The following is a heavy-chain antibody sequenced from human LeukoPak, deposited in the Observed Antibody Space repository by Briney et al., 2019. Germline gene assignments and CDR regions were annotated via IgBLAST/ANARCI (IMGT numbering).Heavy chain of an antibody. V-gene: IGHV3-30-3*01. D-gene: IGHD6-13*01. CDR2: ISYDGSNK. J-gene: IGHJ5*02. CDR1: GFTFSSYA. CDR3: ARTPVAADNNWFDP. Sequence: PGGSLRLSCAASGFTFSSYAMHWVRQAPGKGLEWVAVISYDGSNKYYADSVKGRFTISRDNSKNTLYLQMNSLRAEDTAVYYCARTPVAADNNWFDPWGQGTLVTVSS.